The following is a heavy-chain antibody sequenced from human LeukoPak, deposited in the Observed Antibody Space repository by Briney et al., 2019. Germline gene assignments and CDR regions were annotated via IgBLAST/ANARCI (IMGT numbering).Heavy chain of an antibody. V-gene: IGHV3-11*03. CDR1: GFTFSDYY. Sequence: GGSLRLSCAASGFTFSDYYMSWIRQAPGKGLEWVSYISISSTYTNYADSVKGRFTISRDNAKNSLYLQMNGLRAEDTAVYYCARSLIAVAVFDSWGRGTLVTVSS. J-gene: IGHJ4*02. CDR2: ISISSTYT. D-gene: IGHD6-19*01. CDR3: ARSLIAVAVFDS.